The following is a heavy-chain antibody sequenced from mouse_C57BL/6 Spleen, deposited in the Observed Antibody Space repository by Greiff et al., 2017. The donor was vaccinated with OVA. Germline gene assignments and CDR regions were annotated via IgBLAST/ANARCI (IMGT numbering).Heavy chain of an antibody. CDR2: IRSKSNNYAT. D-gene: IGHD2-3*01. J-gene: IGHJ1*03. V-gene: IGHV10-1*01. CDR1: GFSFHTYA. Sequence: EVKLVESGGGLVQPKGSLKLSCAASGFSFHTYAMNWVRQAPGKGLEWVARIRSKSNNYATYYADSVKDRFTISRDDSESMLYLQMNNLKTEDTAMYYCVRNDGYYVDWYFDVWGTGTTVTVSS. CDR3: VRNDGYYVDWYFDV.